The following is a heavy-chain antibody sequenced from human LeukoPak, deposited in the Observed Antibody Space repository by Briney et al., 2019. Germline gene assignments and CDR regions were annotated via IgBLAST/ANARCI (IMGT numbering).Heavy chain of an antibody. V-gene: IGHV4-59*01. CDR3: ARDHCANGVCWFDY. CDR1: GGSISRYY. CDR2: IYYSGST. Sequence: SETLSLSCTVRGGSISRYYWSWVQQPPWKGLEWIGYIYYSGSTNYNPSLKSRVTISVDTSKNQFSLKLSSVTAADTAVYYCARDHCANGVCWFDYWGQGTLVTVSS. J-gene: IGHJ4*02. D-gene: IGHD2-8*01.